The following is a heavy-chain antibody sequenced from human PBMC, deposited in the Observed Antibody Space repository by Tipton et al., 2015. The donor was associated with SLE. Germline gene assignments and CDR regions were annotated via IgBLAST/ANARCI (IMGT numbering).Heavy chain of an antibody. J-gene: IGHJ4*02. V-gene: IGHV4-59*04. CDR2: IHYSGTT. Sequence: TLSLTCAVSGGSISGYYWSWIRQPPGKELEWIGYIHYSGTTDYNPSLRSRVTMSIDTSRNQFSLRVNSVTAADTAIYYCAGEYCGSGECFVDHWGQGTLVTVSS. CDR1: GGSISGYY. D-gene: IGHD2-21*01. CDR3: AGEYCGSGECFVDH.